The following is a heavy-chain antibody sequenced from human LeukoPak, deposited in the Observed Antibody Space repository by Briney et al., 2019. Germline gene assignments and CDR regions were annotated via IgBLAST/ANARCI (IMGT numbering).Heavy chain of an antibody. Sequence: KASETLSLTCTVSGGSISDFYWNWIRRPPVKGLEWIGYIYYSGTTNYNPSLKSRVTISVDTSKNQFSLNLSSVTAADTAVYFCARGTYSGYPPGSFDFWGQGTLVTVSS. CDR1: GGSISDFY. V-gene: IGHV4-59*01. J-gene: IGHJ4*02. D-gene: IGHD5-12*01. CDR2: IYYSGTT. CDR3: ARGTYSGYPPGSFDF.